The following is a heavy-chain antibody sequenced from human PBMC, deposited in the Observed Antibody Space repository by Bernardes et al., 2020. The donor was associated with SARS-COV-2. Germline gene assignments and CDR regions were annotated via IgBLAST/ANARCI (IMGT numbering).Heavy chain of an antibody. V-gene: IGHV3-74*01. J-gene: IGHJ4*02. CDR3: VRGPSGDYGRFEY. CDR1: GFSFSSYW. Sequence: GGSLRLSCAASGFSFSSYWMHWVRQAPGKGLVWVSRINSAGSSITYADSVKGRFTISRDNAKNTLYLQLNSLRTEDTAVYYCVRGPSGDYGRFEYWGQGILVSVSS. D-gene: IGHD4-17*01. CDR2: INSAGSSI.